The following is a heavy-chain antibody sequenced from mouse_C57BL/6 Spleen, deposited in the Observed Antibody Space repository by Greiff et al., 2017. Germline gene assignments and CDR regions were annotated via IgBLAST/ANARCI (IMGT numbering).Heavy chain of an antibody. CDR2: IDPENGDT. CDR3: TTSNWDGY. D-gene: IGHD4-1*01. CDR1: GFNIKDDY. V-gene: IGHV14-4*01. Sequence: DVKLQESGAELVRPGASVKLSCTASGFNIKDDYMHWVKQRPEQGLEWIGWIDPENGDTEYASKFQGKATITADTSSNTAYLQLSSLTSEDTAVYYCTTSNWDGYWGQGTTLTVSS. J-gene: IGHJ2*01.